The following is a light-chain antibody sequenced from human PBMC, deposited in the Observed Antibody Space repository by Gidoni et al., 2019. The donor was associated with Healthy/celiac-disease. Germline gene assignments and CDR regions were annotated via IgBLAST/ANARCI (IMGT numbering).Light chain of an antibody. J-gene: IGKJ1*01. CDR1: QSVLYISNNKNY. V-gene: IGKV4-1*01. CDR3: QQYCSTPLWT. Sequence: DIVMTQSPDSCAVFLGERATINCKTIQSVLYISNNKNYLAWYQQQTGQPPKLLIYLASTRESRVPDRMIGSGSGTDFTLIISSLQAADVAVYYCQQYCSTPLWTFGQGTKVEIK. CDR2: LAS.